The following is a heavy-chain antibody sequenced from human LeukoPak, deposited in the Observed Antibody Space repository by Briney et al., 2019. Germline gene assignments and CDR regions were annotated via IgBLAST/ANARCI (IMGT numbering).Heavy chain of an antibody. Sequence: PSQILSLTCTVSGGSISSGDYYWSWIRQPPGKGLEWIGYIYYSGSTYYNPSLKSRVTISVDTSKNQFSLKLSSVTAADTAVYYCAREHYYDSSGSANFDYWGQGTLVTVSS. V-gene: IGHV4-30-4*08. J-gene: IGHJ4*02. D-gene: IGHD3-22*01. CDR3: AREHYYDSSGSANFDY. CDR1: GGSISSGDYY. CDR2: IYYSGST.